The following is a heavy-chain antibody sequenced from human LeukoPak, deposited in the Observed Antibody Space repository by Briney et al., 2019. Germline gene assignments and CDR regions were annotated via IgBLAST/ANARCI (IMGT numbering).Heavy chain of an antibody. Sequence: SVKVSCKASGGTFISYAISWVRQAPGQGLEWMGGIIPIFGTANYAQKFQGRVTITADESTSTAYMELSSLRSEDTAVYYCARDRAQSHYGMDVWGQGTTVTVSS. V-gene: IGHV1-69*01. CDR1: GGTFISYA. D-gene: IGHD3-10*01. CDR2: IIPIFGTA. J-gene: IGHJ6*02. CDR3: ARDRAQSHYGMDV.